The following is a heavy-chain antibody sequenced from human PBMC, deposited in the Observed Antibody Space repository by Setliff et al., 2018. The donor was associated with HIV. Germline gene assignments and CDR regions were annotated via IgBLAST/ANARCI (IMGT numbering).Heavy chain of an antibody. CDR3: ARVGASGVASSMDYHYYMDV. CDR2: ILTSGST. CDR1: GGSISSGSYY. Sequence: SETLSLTCTVSGGSISSGSYYWSWIRQPAGKGLDWVGHILTSGSTNYNPSLESRVTMSVDTSRTQFSLKLRSVTAADTAVYYCARVGASGVASSMDYHYYMDVWGKGTSVTVSS. V-gene: IGHV4-61*09. J-gene: IGHJ6*03. D-gene: IGHD3-10*01.